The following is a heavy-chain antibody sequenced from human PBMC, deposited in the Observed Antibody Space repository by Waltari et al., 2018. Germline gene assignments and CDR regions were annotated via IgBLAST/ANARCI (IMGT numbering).Heavy chain of an antibody. CDR2: VSYRGIT. V-gene: IGHV4-30-4*01. Sequence: QLQLQESGPGLVKPSQTLTFTCDVSSGSISIPVYFWSWIRQAPGKGLEWIGSVSYRGITYYNPSLESRVTMSVDTSKNQFSLKLNSVTAADAALYYCARTTFVRYFDYWGHGTLVTVSS. CDR1: SGSISIPVYF. D-gene: IGHD1-1*01. CDR3: ARTTFVRYFDY. J-gene: IGHJ4*01.